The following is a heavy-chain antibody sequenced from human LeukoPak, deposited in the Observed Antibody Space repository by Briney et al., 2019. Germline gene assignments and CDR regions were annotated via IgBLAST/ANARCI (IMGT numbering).Heavy chain of an antibody. CDR3: ARGIAAFDY. J-gene: IGHJ4*02. CDR2: ISYDGSNK. V-gene: IGHV3-30-3*01. Sequence: PGGSLRLSCAASGFTFSSYAMHWVRQAPGKGLEWVAVISYDGSNKYYADSVKGRFTISRDNSKNTLYLQMNSLRAEDTAVYYCARGIAAFDYRGQGTLVNGSS. D-gene: IGHD6-6*01. CDR1: GFTFSSYA.